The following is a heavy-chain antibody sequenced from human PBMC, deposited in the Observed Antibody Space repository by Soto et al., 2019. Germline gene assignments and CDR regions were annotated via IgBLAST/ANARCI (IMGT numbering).Heavy chain of an antibody. D-gene: IGHD2-21*02. CDR2: ISYDGSNK. V-gene: IGHV3-30*18. CDR3: AKGSSFSSRRLHNCFDP. CDR1: GFTFSSYG. J-gene: IGHJ5*02. Sequence: QVQLVESGGGVVQPGRSLRLSCAASGFTFSSYGMHWVRQAPGKGLECVAVISYDGSNKYYADSVKGRFTISRDNSKNTLYLQVNSLRAEDTAVYYCAKGSSFSSRRLHNCFDPWGQGTLVTVSS.